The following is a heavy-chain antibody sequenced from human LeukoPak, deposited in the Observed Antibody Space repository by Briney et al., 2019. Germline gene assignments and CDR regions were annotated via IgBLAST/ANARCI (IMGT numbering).Heavy chain of an antibody. CDR2: INPNSGGT. CDR3: ARVESGSYQTLFDY. V-gene: IGHV1-2*02. D-gene: IGHD1-26*01. J-gene: IGHJ4*02. Sequence: QAPXXGLXXXXXINPNSGGTNYAQKFQGSVTMTRDTSISTAYMELSRQRSDDTAVYYCARVESGSYQTLFDYWAQGTLVTVSS.